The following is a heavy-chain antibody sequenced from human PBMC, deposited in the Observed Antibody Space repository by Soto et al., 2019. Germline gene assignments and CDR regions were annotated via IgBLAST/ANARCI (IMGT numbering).Heavy chain of an antibody. Sequence: GGSLRLSCAASGFTFSSYAMHWVRQAPGKGLEWVAVISYDGSNKYYADSVKGRFTISRDNSKNTLYLQMNSLRAEYTAVYYCAKTYYYDSSGPFDIWGQGTMVTVS. J-gene: IGHJ3*02. CDR1: GFTFSSYA. V-gene: IGHV3-30-3*01. CDR3: AKTYYYDSSGPFDI. CDR2: ISYDGSNK. D-gene: IGHD3-22*01.